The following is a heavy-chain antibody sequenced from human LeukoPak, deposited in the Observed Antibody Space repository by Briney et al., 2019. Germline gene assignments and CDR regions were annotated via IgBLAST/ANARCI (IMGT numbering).Heavy chain of an antibody. CDR3: ARDYKYAFDN. J-gene: IGHJ4*02. CDR2: ISSSSSYI. CDR1: GFTFSSYS. V-gene: IGHV3-21*01. Sequence: GGSLRLSCAASGFTFSSYSMNWVRQAPGKGLEWVSSISSSSSYIYYADSVKGRFTISGDKAKNSLYLQMNSLRVEDTAVYYCARDYKYAFDNWGQGTLVTVSS. D-gene: IGHD5-24*01.